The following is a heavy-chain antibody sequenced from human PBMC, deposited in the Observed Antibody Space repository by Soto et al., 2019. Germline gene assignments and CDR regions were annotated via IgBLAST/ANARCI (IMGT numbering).Heavy chain of an antibody. J-gene: IGHJ4*02. CDR1: DGSISSYG. CDR2: IYYSGST. Sequence: SETLSVRCSVADGSISSYGGSWIRQPPGKGLEWIGYIYYSGSTNYNPSLKSRVTISVDTSKNQFSLKLSSVTAADTAVYYCARSDGRYWGQGTLVPVSS. V-gene: IGHV4-59*01. CDR3: ARSDGRY.